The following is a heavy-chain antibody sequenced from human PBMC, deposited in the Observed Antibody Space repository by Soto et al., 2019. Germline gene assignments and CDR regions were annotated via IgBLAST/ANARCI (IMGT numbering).Heavy chain of an antibody. V-gene: IGHV4-59*12. D-gene: IGHD2-8*02. CDR2: IYGST. Sequence: SETLSLTCTVSGGSISSYYWSWIRRPPGKGLEWIGYIYGSTNYNPSLKSRVTISVDTSKNQFSLKLTSVTAADTAVYYCARDKITGLFDYWGQGTLVTVSS. J-gene: IGHJ4*02. CDR3: ARDKITGLFDY. CDR1: GGSISSYY.